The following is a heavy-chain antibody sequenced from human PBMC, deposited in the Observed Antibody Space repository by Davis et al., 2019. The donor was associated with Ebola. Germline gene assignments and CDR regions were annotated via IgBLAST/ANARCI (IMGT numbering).Heavy chain of an antibody. D-gene: IGHD6-19*01. CDR1: GFTFSSYG. CDR2: ISYDGSNK. J-gene: IGHJ4*02. V-gene: IGHV3-30*18. CDR3: AKDLKYSSGWYMGY. Sequence: GGSLRLSCAASGFTFSSYGMHWVRQAPGKGLEWVAVISYDGSNKYYADSVKGRFTISRDNSKNTLYLQMNSLRAEDTAVYYCAKDLKYSSGWYMGYWGQGTLVTVSS.